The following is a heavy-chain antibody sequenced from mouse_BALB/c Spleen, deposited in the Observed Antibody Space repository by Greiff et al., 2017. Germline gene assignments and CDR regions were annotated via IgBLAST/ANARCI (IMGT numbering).Heavy chain of an antibody. J-gene: IGHJ2*01. V-gene: IGHV1-82*01. Sequence: QVQLKESGPELVKPGASVKISCKASGYAFSSSWMNWVKQRPGQGLEWIGRIYPGDGDTNYNGKFKGKATLTADKSSSTAYMQLSSLTSVDSAVYFCASWLFDYWGQGTTLTVSS. CDR2: IYPGDGDT. CDR3: ASWLFDY. CDR1: GYAFSSSW.